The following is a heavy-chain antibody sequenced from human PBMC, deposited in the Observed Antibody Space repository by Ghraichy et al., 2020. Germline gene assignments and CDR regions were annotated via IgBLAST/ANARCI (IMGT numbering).Heavy chain of an antibody. J-gene: IGHJ4*02. V-gene: IGHV1-8*01. CDR3: SRGKRAVTSDY. CDR1: GYTFTSYD. D-gene: IGHD4-17*01. Sequence: ASVKVSCKASGYTFTSYDIHWVRQATGQGLEWMGWMNPNSGNTVYAQKFQGRVTMTRNTSISTAYMELSSLRSEDTDVYYCSRGKRAVTSDYWGQVTLVTVSS. CDR2: MNPNSGNT.